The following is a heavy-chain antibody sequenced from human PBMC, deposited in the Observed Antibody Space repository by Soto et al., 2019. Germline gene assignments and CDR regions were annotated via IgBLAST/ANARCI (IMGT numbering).Heavy chain of an antibody. J-gene: IGHJ6*02. CDR1: GCTFTSYY. CDR3: ARDVARRQLVSGMDV. D-gene: IGHD6-13*01. V-gene: IGHV1-46*01. CDR2: INPSGGST. Sequence: ASVKVCCKASGCTFTSYYMHWVRQAPGQGLEWMGIINPSGGSTSYAQKFQGRVTMTRDTSTSTVYMELSSLRSEDTAVYYCARDVARRQLVSGMDVWGQGTTVTVSS.